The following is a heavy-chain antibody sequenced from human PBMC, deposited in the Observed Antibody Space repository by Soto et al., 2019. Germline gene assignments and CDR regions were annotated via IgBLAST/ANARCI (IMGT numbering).Heavy chain of an antibody. D-gene: IGHD6-6*01. J-gene: IGHJ6*02. CDR1: GYSFTSYW. CDR3: ARREYSSSIGYYYGMDV. V-gene: IGHV5-51*01. Sequence: PGESLKISCKGSGYSFTSYWIGWVRQMPGKGLEWMGIIYPGDSDTRYSPSSQGQVTISADKSISTAYLQWSSLKASDTAMYYCARREYSSSIGYYYGMDVWGQGTTVTVSS. CDR2: IYPGDSDT.